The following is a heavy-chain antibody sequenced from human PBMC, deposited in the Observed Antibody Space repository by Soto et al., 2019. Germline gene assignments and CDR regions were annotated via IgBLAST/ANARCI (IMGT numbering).Heavy chain of an antibody. D-gene: IGHD3-10*01. Sequence: QVQLQESGPGLVKPSQTLSLNCSVSGVSINSGDYYWSWIRQHAGQGLEWIGYIFYSGTTFYNPSLNGRVTLSIDASKNQFSLERSSVTAADSAVYYCAKVRGHAFDIRGQGTMVTVSS. CDR3: AKVRGHAFDI. J-gene: IGHJ3*02. CDR2: IFYSGTT. V-gene: IGHV4-31*03. CDR1: GVSINSGDYY.